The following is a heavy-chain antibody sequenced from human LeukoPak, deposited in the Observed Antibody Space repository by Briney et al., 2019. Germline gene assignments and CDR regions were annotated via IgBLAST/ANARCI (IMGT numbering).Heavy chain of an antibody. CDR1: GFTVTSNY. J-gene: IGHJ4*02. D-gene: IGHD3-22*01. Sequence: PEGSLRLSCAASGFTVTSNYMTWVRQALGKGLEWVSVIYRGGETYYADSVKGRFTITRDSSNNTLYLQMNSLRADDTAVYYCARGPGGYYDNWGQGTLVTVSS. CDR3: ARGPGGYYDN. CDR2: IYRGGET. V-gene: IGHV3-66*01.